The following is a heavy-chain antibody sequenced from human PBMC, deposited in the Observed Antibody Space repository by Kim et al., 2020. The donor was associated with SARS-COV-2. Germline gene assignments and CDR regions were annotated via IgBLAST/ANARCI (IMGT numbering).Heavy chain of an antibody. V-gene: IGHV1-3*01. CDR1: GYTFTSYA. D-gene: IGHD6-13*01. Sequence: ASVKVSCKASGYTFTSYAMHWVRQAPGQRLEWMGWINAGNGNTKYSQKFQGRVTITRDTSASTAYMELSSLRSEDTAVYYCATPRYDSSSIRMRDYYYYGMDVWGQGTTVTVSS. J-gene: IGHJ6*02. CDR3: ATPRYDSSSIRMRDYYYYGMDV. CDR2: INAGNGNT.